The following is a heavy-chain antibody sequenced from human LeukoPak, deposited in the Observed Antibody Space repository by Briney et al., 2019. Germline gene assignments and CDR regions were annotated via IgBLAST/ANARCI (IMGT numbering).Heavy chain of an antibody. Sequence: GGSLRLSCAASGFTFSSYSMSWVRQAPGKGLEWVSVIYSGGSTYYADSVKGRFTISRDNSKNTLYLQMNSLRAEDTAVYYCARFNVAVGAFDIWGQGTMVTISS. CDR3: ARFNVAVGAFDI. D-gene: IGHD2-15*01. V-gene: IGHV3-53*01. CDR2: IYSGGST. J-gene: IGHJ3*02. CDR1: GFTFSSYS.